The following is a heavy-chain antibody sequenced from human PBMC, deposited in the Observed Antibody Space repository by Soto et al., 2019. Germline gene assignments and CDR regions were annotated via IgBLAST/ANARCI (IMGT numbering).Heavy chain of an antibody. Sequence: QVQLVESGGGVVQPGRSLRLSCAASGFTFSSYAMHWVRQAPGKGLEWVAVISYDGSNKYYADSVKGRFTISRDTSKNTRYLQMNSLRAEDTAVYYCARAGNDYGDYVRLGDYYYGMDVWGQGTTVTVSS. D-gene: IGHD4-17*01. CDR2: ISYDGSNK. V-gene: IGHV3-30-3*01. J-gene: IGHJ6*02. CDR1: GFTFSSYA. CDR3: ARAGNDYGDYVRLGDYYYGMDV.